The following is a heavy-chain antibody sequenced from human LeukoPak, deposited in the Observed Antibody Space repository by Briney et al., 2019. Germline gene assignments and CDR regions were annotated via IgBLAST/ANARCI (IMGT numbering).Heavy chain of an antibody. J-gene: IGHJ4*02. D-gene: IGHD1-1*01. CDR2: ISSSGSTI. Sequence: PGGSLRLSCAASGLTFSDYYMSWIRQAPGKGLEWVSYISSSGSTIYYADSVKGRFTISRDNAKNSLYLQMNSLRAEDTAVYYCARETPKLETGFDYWGQGTLVTVSS. CDR3: ARETPKLETGFDY. V-gene: IGHV3-11*01. CDR1: GLTFSDYY.